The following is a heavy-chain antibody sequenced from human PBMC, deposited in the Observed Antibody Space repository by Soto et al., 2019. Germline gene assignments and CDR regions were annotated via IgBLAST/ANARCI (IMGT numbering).Heavy chain of an antibody. CDR1: GGSISSYY. D-gene: IGHD3-10*01. V-gene: IGHV4-59*01. CDR2: IYYSGST. Sequence: PSETLSLTCTVSGGSISSYYWSWIRQPPGKGLEWIGYIYYSGSTNYNPSLKSRVTISVDTSKNQFSLKLSSVTAADTAVYYCARQLSGIAFGELFLQFDDYYGMDVWGQGTTVTVSS. CDR3: ARQLSGIAFGELFLQFDDYYGMDV. J-gene: IGHJ6*02.